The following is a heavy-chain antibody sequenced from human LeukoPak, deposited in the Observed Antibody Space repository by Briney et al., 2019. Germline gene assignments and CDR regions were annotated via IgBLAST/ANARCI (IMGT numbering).Heavy chain of an antibody. CDR2: MNPNSGNT. J-gene: IGHJ6*03. V-gene: IGHV1-8*03. CDR1: GYTFNSYD. D-gene: IGHD3-3*01. Sequence: GASVKVSCKASGYTFNSYDINWVRQANGQGLEWMGWMNPNSGNTGYAQKFQGRVTITRNTSISTAYMELSSLRSEDTAVYYCARSLPYYDFWSGYYPAMDVWGKGTTVTVSS. CDR3: ARSLPYYDFWSGYYPAMDV.